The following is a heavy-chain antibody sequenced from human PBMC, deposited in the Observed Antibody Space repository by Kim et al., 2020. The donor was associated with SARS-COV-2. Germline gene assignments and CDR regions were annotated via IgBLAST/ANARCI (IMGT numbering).Heavy chain of an antibody. Sequence: GGSLRLSCAASGFTFSSYGMHWVRQAPGKGLEWVAVIWYDGSNKYYADSVKGRFTISRDNSKNTLYLQMNSLRAEDTAVYYCARDVTGDFWSGYLDYWGQGTLVTVSS. CDR1: GFTFSSYG. CDR3: ARDVTGDFWSGYLDY. J-gene: IGHJ4*02. CDR2: IWYDGSNK. D-gene: IGHD3-3*01. V-gene: IGHV3-33*01.